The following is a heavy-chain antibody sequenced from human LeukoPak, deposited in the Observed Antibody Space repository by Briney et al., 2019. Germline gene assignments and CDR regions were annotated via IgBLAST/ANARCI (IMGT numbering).Heavy chain of an antibody. D-gene: IGHD3-3*01. CDR2: INQDEGEK. Sequence: GGSLRLSCAASGFAFNWNWLSWVRQAPGKGLEWVADINQDEGEKFYVDSVKGRFTISRDNTRNSVYLQMNSQRAEDMAVYYCARYETNGYYLDYWGQGALVTFSS. CDR1: GFAFNWNW. J-gene: IGHJ4*02. CDR3: ARYETNGYYLDY. V-gene: IGHV3-7*03.